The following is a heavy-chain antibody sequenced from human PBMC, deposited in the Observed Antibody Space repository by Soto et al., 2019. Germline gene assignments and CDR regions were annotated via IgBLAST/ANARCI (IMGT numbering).Heavy chain of an antibody. CDR3: ANQRGGGYYYGMDI. CDR2: IIPVFGTA. J-gene: IGHJ6*02. D-gene: IGHD6-25*01. Sequence: QEQLVQSGTEVKKPGSSVRVSCKASGGTFRSYAISWVRQAPGQGLEWMGGIIPVFGTANYAQKFQGRVTINADESSSTAYMELSGLTSEETAVYYCANQRGGGYYYGMDIWGQGTAVTVSS. CDR1: GGTFRSYA. V-gene: IGHV1-69*01.